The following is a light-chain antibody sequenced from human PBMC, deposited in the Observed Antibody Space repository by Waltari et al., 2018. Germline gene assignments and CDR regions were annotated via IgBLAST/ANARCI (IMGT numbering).Light chain of an antibody. CDR2: GGA. Sequence: QSALTQPASVSGFPGQSITISCTGASSDVGAYNHVSWYQQHPGKAPKLSFYGGANRPSGVSTRFSGSKSGNTASLTISGLQAEDEADYYCTSYTSSSTWVFGGGTKLTVL. V-gene: IGLV2-14*03. CDR3: TSYTSSSTWV. J-gene: IGLJ3*02. CDR1: SSDVGAYNH.